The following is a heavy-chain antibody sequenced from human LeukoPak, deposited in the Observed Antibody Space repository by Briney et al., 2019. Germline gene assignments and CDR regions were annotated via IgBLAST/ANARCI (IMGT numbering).Heavy chain of an antibody. CDR1: GGSISSRSHY. CDR3: ATPAGPYGDYDN. D-gene: IGHD4-17*01. Sequence: SETLSLTCPVSGGSISSRSHYWGWIRQPPGKGLEWIGSIYYSGSTYYSPSLKSRVTISVDTSKNQFSLKLSSVTAADTAVYYCATPAGPYGDYDNWGQGTLVIVSS. V-gene: IGHV4-39*01. J-gene: IGHJ4*02. CDR2: IYYSGST.